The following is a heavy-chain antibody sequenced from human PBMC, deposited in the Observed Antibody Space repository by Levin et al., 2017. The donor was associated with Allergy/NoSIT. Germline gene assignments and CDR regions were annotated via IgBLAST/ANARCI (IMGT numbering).Heavy chain of an antibody. D-gene: IGHD3-3*01. Sequence: SVKVSCKASGGTFSSYAISWVRQAPGQGLEWMGRIIPILGIANYAQKFQGRVTITADKSTSTAYMELSSLRSEDTAVYYCARDFGDGWPRGGAFDIWGQGTMVTVSS. CDR3: ARDFGDGWPRGGAFDI. V-gene: IGHV1-69*04. CDR1: GGTFSSYA. J-gene: IGHJ3*02. CDR2: IIPILGIA.